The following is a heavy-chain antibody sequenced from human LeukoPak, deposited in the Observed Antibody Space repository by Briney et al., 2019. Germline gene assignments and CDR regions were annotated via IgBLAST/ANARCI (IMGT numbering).Heavy chain of an antibody. CDR3: ARGTGYAVFDI. CDR2: INSDGSST. J-gene: IGHJ3*02. CDR1: GFTFSSYW. V-gene: IGHV3-74*01. Sequence: GGSLRLSCAASGFTFSSYWMHWVRQAPGKGLVWVSRINSDGSSTTYADSVKGRFTISRDNAKNTLYLQMNSLRAEDTAVFYCARGTGYAVFDIWGQGTMVTVSS. D-gene: IGHD5-12*01.